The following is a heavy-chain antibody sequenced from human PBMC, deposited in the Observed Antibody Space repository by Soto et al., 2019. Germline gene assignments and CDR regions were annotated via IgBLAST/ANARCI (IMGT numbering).Heavy chain of an antibody. V-gene: IGHV4-59*01. J-gene: IGHJ6*03. CDR1: GGSISSYY. Sequence: TSETLSLTCTVSGGSISSYYWSWIRQPPGKGLEWIVYIYYSGSTNYIPFLKSRVTISVDTSKIQFSLKLSSVTAAGTAVYYCARSIVVVPAAMSYYYMDVWGKGTTVTVSS. CDR3: ARSIVVVPAAMSYYYMDV. D-gene: IGHD2-2*01. CDR2: IYYSGST.